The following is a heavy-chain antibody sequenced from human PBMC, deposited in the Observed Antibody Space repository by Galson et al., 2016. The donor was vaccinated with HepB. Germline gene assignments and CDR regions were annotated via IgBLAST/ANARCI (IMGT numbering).Heavy chain of an antibody. CDR2: LSSRFGTI. Sequence: SPRLSCAASGFTFSTYSMNWVRQRPGKALEWLSHLSSRFGTIFYADSVKGRFTSSRDNGKNSVFLQLNGLRDDDTALYYCARGLEQPVGHFDVWGQGPLVTVSS. J-gene: IGHJ4*02. D-gene: IGHD6-6*01. V-gene: IGHV3-48*02. CDR1: GFTFSTYS. CDR3: ARGLEQPVGHFDV.